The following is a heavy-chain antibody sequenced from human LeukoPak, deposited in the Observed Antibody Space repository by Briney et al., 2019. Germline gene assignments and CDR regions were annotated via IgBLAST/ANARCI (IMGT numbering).Heavy chain of an antibody. CDR2: INWNGEAI. V-gene: IGHV3-20*04. CDR1: GFTFDDFG. CDR3: AKEKGANWDPFDY. D-gene: IGHD7-27*01. Sequence: GGSLRLSCATSGFTFDDFGMAWVRQVPGKGPEWVSGINWNGEAIAYRDSVKGRFTISRDSARRSVYLQMNSLRDEDTALYYCAKEKGANWDPFDYWGRGTLVIVSS. J-gene: IGHJ4*02.